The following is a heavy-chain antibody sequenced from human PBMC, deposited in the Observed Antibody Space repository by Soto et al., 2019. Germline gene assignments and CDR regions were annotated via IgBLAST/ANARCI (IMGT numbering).Heavy chain of an antibody. Sequence: PGGSLRLSCAASGFTFSSYAMCWVRQAPGKGLEWVSAISGSGGSTYYADSVKGRFTISRDNSKNTLYLQMNSLRAEDTAVYYCAKCPRLRFLAWLSHPRGMDVWGQGTTVTVSS. D-gene: IGHD3-3*01. CDR1: GFTFSSYA. CDR3: AKCPRLRFLAWLSHPRGMDV. CDR2: ISGSGGST. J-gene: IGHJ6*02. V-gene: IGHV3-23*01.